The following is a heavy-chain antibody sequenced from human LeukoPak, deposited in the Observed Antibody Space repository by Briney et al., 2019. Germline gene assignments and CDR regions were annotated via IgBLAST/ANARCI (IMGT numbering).Heavy chain of an antibody. J-gene: IGHJ4*02. Sequence: ASVKVSCKASGYTFTSYGISWVRQAPGQGLEWMGWISAYNGNTNYAQKLQGRVTMTTDTSTSTAYMELRSLRSDDTAVYYCARNLAYCGGDCYSEFGYWGQGTLVTVSS. CDR1: GYTFTSYG. CDR2: ISAYNGNT. CDR3: ARNLAYCGGDCYSEFGY. V-gene: IGHV1-18*01. D-gene: IGHD2-21*02.